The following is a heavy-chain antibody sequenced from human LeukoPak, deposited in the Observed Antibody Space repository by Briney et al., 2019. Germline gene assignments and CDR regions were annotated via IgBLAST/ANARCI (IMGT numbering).Heavy chain of an antibody. Sequence: GGSLRLSCAASGFTFSDYSMNWVRQAPGKGLEDLSYINSDGKTTWYADSVKGRFTASRDNSKNTLYLQMNSLRAEDTAVYYCANRESADYYYYMDVWGKGTTVTVSS. V-gene: IGHV3-48*01. CDR1: GFTFSDYS. CDR3: ANRESADYYYYMDV. CDR2: INSDGKTT. D-gene: IGHD3-16*02. J-gene: IGHJ6*03.